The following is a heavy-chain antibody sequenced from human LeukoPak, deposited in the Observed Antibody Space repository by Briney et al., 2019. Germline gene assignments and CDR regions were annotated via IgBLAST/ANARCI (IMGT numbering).Heavy chain of an antibody. CDR1: GGSITSTLYY. J-gene: IGHJ6*03. CDR2: MDYSGST. Sequence: SETLSLTCTVSGGSITSTLYYWGWIRQPPGKGLEWIGSMDYSGSTYYNPSLKSRVTIFVHTSKNQFSLKLRSVTAADTAVYYCARDRVGQQLVGRNYYYYYMDVWGKGTTVTISS. D-gene: IGHD6-13*01. CDR3: ARDRVGQQLVGRNYYYYYMDV. V-gene: IGHV4-39*07.